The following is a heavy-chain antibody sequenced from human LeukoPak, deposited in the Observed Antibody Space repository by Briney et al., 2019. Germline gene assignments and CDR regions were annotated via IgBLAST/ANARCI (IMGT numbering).Heavy chain of an antibody. CDR3: ARGGAHGMDV. V-gene: IGHV3-11*01. D-gene: IGHD1-26*01. CDR2: ISGVYDNI. J-gene: IGHJ6*02. Sequence: PGGSLRLSCAASGFTFSEYYMTWIRQAPGKGLEWVSYISGVYDNIFYGNSVKGRFTISRDNAKKSVYLQMNSLRAEATAVYYCARGGAHGMDVWGQGTTVTVSS. CDR1: GFTFSEYY.